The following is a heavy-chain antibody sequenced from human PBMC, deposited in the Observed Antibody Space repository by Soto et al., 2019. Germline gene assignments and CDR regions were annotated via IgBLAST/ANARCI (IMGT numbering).Heavy chain of an antibody. CDR2: IIRLFGTP. J-gene: IGHJ4*02. CDR1: GGIFSTYA. CDR3: ARDRDDYGSGNYYNRIDF. V-gene: IGHV1-69*01. D-gene: IGHD3-10*01. Sequence: QVQLVQSGAEVKKPGSSEKVSCKASGGIFSTYAISWLRQAPGQGIEWMGGIIRLFGTPNYAQRFQGRVTITADESTSTAYMELSRLRSEDTAVYYCARDRDDYGSGNYYNRIDFWGQGTLVTVSS.